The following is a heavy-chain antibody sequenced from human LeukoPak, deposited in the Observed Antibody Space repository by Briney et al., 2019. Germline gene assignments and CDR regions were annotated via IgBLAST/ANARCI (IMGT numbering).Heavy chain of an antibody. Sequence: GGSLRLSCAASGFTFSSHAMSWVRQAPGKGLEWVSAISDSGGSTYYADSVKGRFTISRDNSKNTLYLQMNSLRAEDTAVYYCAKGPDCSSTSCYGNWFDPWGQGTLVTVSS. D-gene: IGHD2-2*01. CDR2: ISDSGGST. V-gene: IGHV3-23*01. CDR1: GFTFSSHA. CDR3: AKGPDCSSTSCYGNWFDP. J-gene: IGHJ5*02.